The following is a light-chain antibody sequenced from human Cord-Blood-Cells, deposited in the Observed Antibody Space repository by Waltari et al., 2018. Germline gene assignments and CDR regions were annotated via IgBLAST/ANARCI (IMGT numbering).Light chain of an antibody. CDR3: CSYAGSYTLV. CDR1: SSDVGGYNY. CDR2: DVS. J-gene: IGLJ3*02. V-gene: IGLV2-11*01. Sequence: QSALTQPRSVSGSPGQPVTIPCTGTSSDVGGYNYVSWYQQHPGKAPKLMIYDVSKRPSGVPDRCSGSKSGNTASLTISGLQAEDEADYCCCSYAGSYTLVFGGGTKLTVL.